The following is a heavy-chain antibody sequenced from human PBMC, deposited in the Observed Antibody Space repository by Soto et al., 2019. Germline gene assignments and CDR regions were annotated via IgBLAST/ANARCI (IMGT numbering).Heavy chain of an antibody. CDR1: GFTFSSYA. Sequence: GGSLRLSCAASGFTFSSYAMHWVRQAPGKGLEWVAVISYDGSNKYYADSVKGRFTISRDNSKNTLYLQMNSLRAEDTAVYYCARLDFWSGCVDYWGQGTLVTVSS. CDR2: ISYDGSNK. CDR3: ARLDFWSGCVDY. D-gene: IGHD3-3*01. V-gene: IGHV3-30-3*01. J-gene: IGHJ4*02.